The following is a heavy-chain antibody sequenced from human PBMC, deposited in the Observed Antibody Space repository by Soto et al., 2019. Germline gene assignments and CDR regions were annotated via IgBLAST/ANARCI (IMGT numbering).Heavy chain of an antibody. CDR1: GGSISSYY. D-gene: IGHD3-3*01. J-gene: IGHJ4*02. CDR3: ARGTFGVVKD. Sequence: QVQLQESGPGLVKPSETLSLTCTVSGGSISSYYWSWIRQSPGKGLEWIGYMYSSGSTNYNPSLKSRVTISIYTSRNQFSLKLSSVTAADTAVYYCARGTFGVVKDWGQGTLVTVSS. CDR2: MYSSGST. V-gene: IGHV4-59*01.